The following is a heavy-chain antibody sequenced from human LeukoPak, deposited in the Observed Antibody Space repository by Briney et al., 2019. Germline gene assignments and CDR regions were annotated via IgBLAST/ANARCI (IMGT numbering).Heavy chain of an antibody. CDR2: IYYSGST. CDR3: ASLSRRIDY. J-gene: IGHJ4*02. Sequence: SETLSLTCTVSDGSISSSSYYWGWIRQPPGKGLEWIGSIYYSGSTYYNPSLKSRVTISVDTSKNQFSLKLSSVTAADTAVYYCASLSRRIDYWGQGTLVTVSS. V-gene: IGHV4-39*01. CDR1: DGSISSSSYY. D-gene: IGHD1-14*01.